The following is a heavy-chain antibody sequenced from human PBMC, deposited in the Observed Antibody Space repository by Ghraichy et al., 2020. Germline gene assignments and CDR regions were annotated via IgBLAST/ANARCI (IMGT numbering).Heavy chain of an antibody. CDR2: ISAHNGYT. V-gene: IGHV1-18*01. CDR1: GYTFNRYA. J-gene: IGHJ3*02. D-gene: IGHD3-22*01. CDR3: ARLKYLNMMVEVVFDI. Sequence: ASVKVSCKASGYTFNRYAITWVRQAPGQGLEWMGWISAHNGYTNYAHKAQGRVTMTTDTSTSTVYMELRSLRSDDTAMYYCARLKYLNMMVEVVFDIWGQGTMVTVSS.